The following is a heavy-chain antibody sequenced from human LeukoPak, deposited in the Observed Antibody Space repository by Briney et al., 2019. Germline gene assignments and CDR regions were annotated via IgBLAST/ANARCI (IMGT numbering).Heavy chain of an antibody. J-gene: IGHJ6*02. V-gene: IGHV1-18*01. Sequence: ASVKVSCKASGYTFTSYGISWVRQAPGQGLEWMGWISSYNGNTNYAQKLQGRVTMTTDTSTSTAYMELRSLRSDDTAVYYCARGQWTRYYYGMDVWGQGTTVTVSS. CDR3: ARGQWTRYYYGMDV. CDR1: GYTFTSYG. CDR2: ISSYNGNT. D-gene: IGHD6-19*01.